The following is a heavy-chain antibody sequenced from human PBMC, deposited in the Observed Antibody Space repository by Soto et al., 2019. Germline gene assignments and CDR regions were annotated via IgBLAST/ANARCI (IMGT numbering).Heavy chain of an antibody. CDR3: ARAASRVQLWANYYYYGMDV. CDR1: GYSFIGYY. Sequence: QVQLVQSGTEVKKPGASVKVSCKTSGYSFIGYYMHWVRQAPGQGLEWMGWINPNTGGTNYAQKFQGRVTMTSDTSISTAYMELRSLRSDDTAVYFCARAASRVQLWANYYYYGMDVWGQGTTVTVSS. V-gene: IGHV1-2*02. J-gene: IGHJ6*02. D-gene: IGHD5-18*01. CDR2: INPNTGGT.